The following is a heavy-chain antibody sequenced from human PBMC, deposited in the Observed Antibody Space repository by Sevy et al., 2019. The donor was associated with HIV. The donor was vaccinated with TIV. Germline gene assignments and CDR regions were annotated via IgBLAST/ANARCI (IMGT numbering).Heavy chain of an antibody. CDR3: ARSPTRSTSPNWFDT. D-gene: IGHD2-2*01. CDR2: TYYRSKWYN. CDR1: GDSVSSKSAA. Sequence: SQTRSLTCAISGDSVSSKSAAWNWIRQSPSRGLEWLGRTYYRSKWYNDYAVSVKSRISIKPDTSKNQFSLQLNSVTPEDTAVYYCARSPTRSTSPNWFDTWGQGTLVTVSS. J-gene: IGHJ5*02. V-gene: IGHV6-1*01.